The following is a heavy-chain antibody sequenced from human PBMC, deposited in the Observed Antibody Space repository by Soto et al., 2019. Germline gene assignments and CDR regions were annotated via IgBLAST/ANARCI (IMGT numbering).Heavy chain of an antibody. Sequence: SETLSLTCTVSGGSISSNYWSWIRQSPGKGLEWIAYIHSGGRTNYSPSLTSRVTMSLDTSRNQLSLPLRSVTAADTAVYHCERHNREWNDFKDAFDTWGQGKLGTVSS. J-gene: IGHJ3*02. CDR2: IHSGGRT. V-gene: IGHV4-59*08. D-gene: IGHD1-1*01. CDR3: ERHNREWNDFKDAFDT. CDR1: GGSISSNY.